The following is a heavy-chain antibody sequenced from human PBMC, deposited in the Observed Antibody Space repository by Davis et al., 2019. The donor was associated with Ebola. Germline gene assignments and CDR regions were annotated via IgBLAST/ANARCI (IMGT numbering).Heavy chain of an antibody. D-gene: IGHD2-2*01. CDR2: IIPIFGTA. J-gene: IGHJ4*02. Sequence: SVKVSCKAPGYTFTGYYMHWVRQAPGQGLEWMGGIIPIFGTANYAQKFQGRVTITADESTSTAYMELSSLRSEDTAVYYCARDAPLGYCSSTSCYLSYWGQGTLVTVSS. CDR3: ARDAPLGYCSSTSCYLSY. V-gene: IGHV1-69*13. CDR1: GYTFTGYY.